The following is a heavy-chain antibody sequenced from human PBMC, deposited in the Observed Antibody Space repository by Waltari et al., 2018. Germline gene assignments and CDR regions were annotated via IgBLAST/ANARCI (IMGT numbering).Heavy chain of an antibody. CDR2: ISGSGSTT. J-gene: IGHJ4*02. CDR1: GFSFGGYA. D-gene: IGHD5-18*01. Sequence: EVQLLQSGGGLVQPGGSLRLSCEGSGFSFGGYAMTWVRQAPGKGFEWLSTISGSGSTTCYADSVRGRFTISRDNAKNTVFLELNSLRVDDTAFYYCAKDSRGYTPSPGDSWGQGAQVTVS. CDR3: AKDSRGYTPSPGDS. V-gene: IGHV3-23*01.